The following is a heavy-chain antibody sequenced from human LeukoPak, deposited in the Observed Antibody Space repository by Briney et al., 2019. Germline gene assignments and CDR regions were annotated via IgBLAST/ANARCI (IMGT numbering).Heavy chain of an antibody. CDR3: ARDLRYNWNYGSTGYYYYYMDV. J-gene: IGHJ6*03. V-gene: IGHV1-46*01. CDR2: INPSGGST. D-gene: IGHD1-7*01. Sequence: ASVKVSCNASGGTFSSYSITWVRQAPGQGLEWLGIINPSGGSTSYAQKFQGRVTMTRDMSTSTVYMALSSLRSEDTAVYYCARDLRYNWNYGSTGYYYYYMDVWGKGTTVTVSS. CDR1: GGTFSSYS.